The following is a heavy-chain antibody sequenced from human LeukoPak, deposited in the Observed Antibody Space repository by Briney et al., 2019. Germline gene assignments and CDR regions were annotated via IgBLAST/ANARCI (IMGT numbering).Heavy chain of an antibody. V-gene: IGHV3-23*01. D-gene: IGHD3-10*01. CDR1: GFTFSNYA. J-gene: IGHJ3*01. CDR2: ISASGGNT. Sequence: GGSLRLSCAASGFTFSNYAMSWVRQAPGKGLEWVSVISASGGNTYYADAMKARFTISRDNSKSTLYLQMHSLSAEDTAVYYCARDPQPRYYGSVSYYDGDAFDSWGQGTMVTVSS. CDR3: ARDPQPRYYGSVSYYDGDAFDS.